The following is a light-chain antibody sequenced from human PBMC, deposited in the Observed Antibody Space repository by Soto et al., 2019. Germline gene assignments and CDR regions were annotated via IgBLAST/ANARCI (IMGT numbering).Light chain of an antibody. J-gene: IGKJ1*01. CDR1: QSIGSW. V-gene: IGKV1-5*03. CDR2: KAS. CDR3: QQYFTYSQM. Sequence: DIQMTQSPSTLSASVGDRVTITCRASQSIGSWLAWYQQKPGKAPKSLIYKASSLESGVPSRFSGSRSGTEFTLTISSLQPDDFATYYCQQYFTYSQMFGQGTKVEIK.